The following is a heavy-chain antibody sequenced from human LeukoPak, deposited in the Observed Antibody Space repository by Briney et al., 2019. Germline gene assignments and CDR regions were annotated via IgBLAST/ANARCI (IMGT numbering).Heavy chain of an antibody. CDR3: ARVLYGEPYYFDY. CDR2: IYTSGST. CDR1: GGSISSGSYY. D-gene: IGHD4-17*01. Sequence: SETLSLTRTVSGGSISSGSYYWSWIRQPAGKGLEWIGRIYTSGSTNYNPSLKSRVTISVDTSKNQFSLKLSSVTAADTAVYYCARVLYGEPYYFDYWGQGTLVTVSS. J-gene: IGHJ4*02. V-gene: IGHV4-61*02.